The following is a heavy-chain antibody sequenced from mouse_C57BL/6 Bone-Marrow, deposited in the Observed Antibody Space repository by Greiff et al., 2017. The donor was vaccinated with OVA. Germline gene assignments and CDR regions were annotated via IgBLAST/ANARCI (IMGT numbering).Heavy chain of an antibody. CDR3: AREGLRIWYFDV. Sequence: QVQLKQSGAELMKPGASVKLSCKATGYTFTGYWIEWVKQRPGHGLEWIGEILPGSGSTNYNEKFKGKATFPADTSSNPAYMQLSSLTTEDSAIYYCAREGLRIWYFDVWGTGTTVTVSS. D-gene: IGHD2-4*01. CDR2: ILPGSGST. V-gene: IGHV1-9*01. J-gene: IGHJ1*03. CDR1: GYTFTGYW.